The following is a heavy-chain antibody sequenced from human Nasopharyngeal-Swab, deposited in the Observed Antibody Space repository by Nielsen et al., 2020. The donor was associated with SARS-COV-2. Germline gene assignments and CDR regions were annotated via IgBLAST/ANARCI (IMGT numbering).Heavy chain of an antibody. CDR3: AKDHYYGSGSPHY. CDR1: GFTFDDYA. D-gene: IGHD3-10*01. CDR2: IGTAGDT. Sequence: GGSLRLSCAASGFTFDDYAMHWVRQAPGKGLEWVSAIGTAGDTYYPGSVKGRFTISRENAKNSLYLQMNSLRAGDTAVYYCAKDHYYGSGSPHYWGQGTLVTVSS. J-gene: IGHJ4*02. V-gene: IGHV3-13*01.